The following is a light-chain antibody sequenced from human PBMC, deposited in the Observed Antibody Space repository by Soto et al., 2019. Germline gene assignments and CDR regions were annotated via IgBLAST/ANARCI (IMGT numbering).Light chain of an antibody. CDR1: QSVSSN. J-gene: IGKJ5*01. CDR3: QQYDNWPPYT. V-gene: IGKV3-15*01. CDR2: SAS. Sequence: EIRMTQSPATLSVSPRERATLSCSASQSVSSNLAWYQQKAGQAPRLLIYSASTRAAGIPARFSGTGSETDFTLTIDSLQPEDFAVYYCQQYDNWPPYTFGQGTRLEIK.